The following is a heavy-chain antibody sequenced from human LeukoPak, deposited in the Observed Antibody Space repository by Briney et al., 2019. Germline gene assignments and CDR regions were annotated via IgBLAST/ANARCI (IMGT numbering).Heavy chain of an antibody. J-gene: IGHJ4*02. CDR2: IIPIFGTA. CDR1: GGTFSSYA. Sequence: GASVKVSCKASGGTFSSYAISWVRQAPGQGLEWMGGIIPIFGTANYAQKFQGRVTITADESTSTAYMELSSLRSEDTAVYYCARAVSIAAAAPFDYWGQGTLVTVSS. CDR3: ARAVSIAAAAPFDY. D-gene: IGHD6-13*01. V-gene: IGHV1-69*13.